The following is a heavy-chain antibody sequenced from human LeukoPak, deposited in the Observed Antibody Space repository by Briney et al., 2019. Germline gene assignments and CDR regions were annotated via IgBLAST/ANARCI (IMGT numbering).Heavy chain of an antibody. CDR1: GFTFSSYS. CDR3: AGAIAAAGRGRFDP. CDR2: ISSSSSYI. Sequence: PGGSLRLSCAASGFTFSSYSMNWVRQAPGKGLEWVSSISSSSSYIYYADSVEGRFTISRDNAKNSLYLQMNSLRAEDTAVYYCAGAIAAAGRGRFDPWGQGTLVTVSS. D-gene: IGHD6-13*01. V-gene: IGHV3-21*01. J-gene: IGHJ5*02.